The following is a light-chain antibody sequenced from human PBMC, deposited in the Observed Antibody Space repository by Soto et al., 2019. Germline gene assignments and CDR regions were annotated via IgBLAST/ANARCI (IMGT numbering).Light chain of an antibody. J-gene: IGLJ2*01. CDR2: RNN. Sequence: QSVLTQPPSASGTPGQRVTISCSGSSSNIGSNYVYWYQQLPGTAPKLLIYRNNQRPSGVPDRFSGSKSGTSASPAISGRRAEDEADYYCAAWDDSLSGVFGGGTKVTVL. CDR1: SSNIGSNY. V-gene: IGLV1-47*01. CDR3: AAWDDSLSGV.